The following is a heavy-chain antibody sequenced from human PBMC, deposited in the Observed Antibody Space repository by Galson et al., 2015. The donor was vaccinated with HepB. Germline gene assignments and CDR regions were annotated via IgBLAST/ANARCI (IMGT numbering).Heavy chain of an antibody. CDR1: GFTFSSYA. Sequence: SLRLSCAASGFTFSSYAMHWVRQAPGKGLEWVAVISYDGSNKYYADSVKGRFTISRDNSKNTLYLQMNSLRAEDTAVYYCARDLGTKGHYYYGMDVWGQGTTVTVSS. CDR2: ISYDGSNK. J-gene: IGHJ6*02. CDR3: ARDLGTKGHYYYGMDV. V-gene: IGHV3-30-3*01. D-gene: IGHD1-7*01.